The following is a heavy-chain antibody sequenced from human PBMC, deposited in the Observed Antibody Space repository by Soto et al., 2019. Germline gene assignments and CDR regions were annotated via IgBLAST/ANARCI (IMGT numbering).Heavy chain of an antibody. CDR2: ISAYNGKT. V-gene: IGHV1-18*01. CDR3: ARGGDVNYYLGMDD. CDR1: GYTFTSYG. D-gene: IGHD5-12*01. J-gene: IGHJ6*02. Sequence: QVQLVQSGGEVKKPGASVKLSCTASGYTFTSYGISWVRQAPGQGLEWMGWISAYNGKTNYAQNVQGRVTMTTDTSTRTAYMALRSLRSDDTAVYYCARGGDVNYYLGMDDWGQGTTVTVSS.